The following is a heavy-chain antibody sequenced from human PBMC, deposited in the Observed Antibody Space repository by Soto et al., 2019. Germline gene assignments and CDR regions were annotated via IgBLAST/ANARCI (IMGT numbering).Heavy chain of an antibody. J-gene: IGHJ4*02. CDR1: DGSISTYF. CDR3: ARGGQDFWSGPFDY. Sequence: SETLSLTCTVSDGSISTYFCNWIRQPAGKGLEWIGRIDNSGNTNYNPSLKSRVTMSADTSRNQFSLKLNSVTAADTAVYYCARGGQDFWSGPFDYWGQGALVTVS. CDR2: IDNSGNT. V-gene: IGHV4-4*07. D-gene: IGHD3-3*01.